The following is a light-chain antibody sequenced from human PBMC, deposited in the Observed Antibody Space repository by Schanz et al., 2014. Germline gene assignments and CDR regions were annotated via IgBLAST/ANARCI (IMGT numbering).Light chain of an antibody. Sequence: QSALTQPPSASGSPGQTVTISCTGTSSDVGGYNYVSWYQQHPGKAPKLIIYEVTYRPSGVPDRFSGSKSGTSASLAITGLQADDEADYYCQSYDSSLSAWVFGGGTKLTVL. CDR2: EVT. CDR1: SSDVGGYNY. V-gene: IGLV2-8*01. CDR3: QSYDSSLSAWV. J-gene: IGLJ3*02.